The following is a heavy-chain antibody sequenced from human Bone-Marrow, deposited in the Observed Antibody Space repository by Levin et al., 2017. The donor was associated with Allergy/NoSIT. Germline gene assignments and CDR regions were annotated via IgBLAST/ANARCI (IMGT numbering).Heavy chain of an antibody. CDR2: IKQDGNDK. V-gene: IGHV3-7*01. CDR1: GFTFSRYW. D-gene: IGHD3-3*01. Sequence: GGSLRLSCVASGFTFSRYWMTWVRQAPGKGLEWVANIKQDGNDKYYADSVRGRFSISRDNDKNSLHLEMNNLRAEDTATYYCVRDLFEWLYGYGMDVWGQGTTVTVSS. J-gene: IGHJ6*02. CDR3: VRDLFEWLYGYGMDV.